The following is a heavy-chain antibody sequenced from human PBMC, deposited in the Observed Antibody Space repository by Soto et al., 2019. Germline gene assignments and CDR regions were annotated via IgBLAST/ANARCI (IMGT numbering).Heavy chain of an antibody. CDR1: GYTFTSYG. CDR2: ISAYNGNT. CDR3: ARDGPYDSSGYYNY. Sequence: ASVKVSCKXSGYTFTSYGISWVRQAPGQGLEWMGWISAYNGNTNYAQKLQGRVTMTTDTSTSTAYMELRSLRSDDTAVYYCARDGPYDSSGYYNYWGQGTLVTVSS. V-gene: IGHV1-18*01. D-gene: IGHD3-22*01. J-gene: IGHJ4*02.